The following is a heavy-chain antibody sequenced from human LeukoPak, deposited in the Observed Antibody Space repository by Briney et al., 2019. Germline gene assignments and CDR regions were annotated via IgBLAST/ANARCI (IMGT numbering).Heavy chain of an antibody. CDR1: GFTFSSYW. Sequence: GGSLRLSCAASGFTFSSYWMSWVRQAPGKGLEWVANIKDDGSEKYYVDSVKGRFTVSRDDAKNSLYLQMNSLRAEDTAVYYCARARDSSWDYWGQGTLVTVSS. J-gene: IGHJ4*02. D-gene: IGHD6-13*01. V-gene: IGHV3-7*03. CDR3: ARARDSSWDY. CDR2: IKDDGSEK.